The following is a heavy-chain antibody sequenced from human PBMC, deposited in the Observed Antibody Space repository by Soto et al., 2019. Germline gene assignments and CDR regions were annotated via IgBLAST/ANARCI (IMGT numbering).Heavy chain of an antibody. J-gene: IGHJ5*02. V-gene: IGHV2-5*01. CDR3: AHRSWDYHGSVSYEWFDP. CDR1: GFSLTTSGVG. CDR2: IYWNDDK. D-gene: IGHD3-10*01. Sequence: QITLKESGPTLVKPTQTLTLTCTFSGFSLTTSGVGVGWIRQPPGKALEWLALIYWNDDKRYSPSLKSRLTITKDTAKNQVILRVTNMDPMDTGTYYCAHRSWDYHGSVSYEWFDPWGQGTLVTVSS.